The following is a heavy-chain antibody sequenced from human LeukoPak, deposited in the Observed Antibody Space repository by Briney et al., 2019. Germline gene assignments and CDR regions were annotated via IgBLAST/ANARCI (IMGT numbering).Heavy chain of an antibody. Sequence: KASETLSLTCTVSGGSIRSSSYYWGWIRQPPGKGLEWIGSIYYRGSSHYDPSLKSRVTISLDTSKNQFSLKLSSVTAADTAVYYCARDSSSWDQPLDYWGQGTLVTVSS. V-gene: IGHV4-39*07. CDR3: ARDSSSWDQPLDY. CDR2: IYYRGSS. J-gene: IGHJ4*02. D-gene: IGHD6-13*01. CDR1: GGSIRSSSYY.